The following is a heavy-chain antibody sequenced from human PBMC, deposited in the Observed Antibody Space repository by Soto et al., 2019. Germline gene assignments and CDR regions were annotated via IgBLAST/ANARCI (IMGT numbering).Heavy chain of an antibody. J-gene: IGHJ4*02. Sequence: QVQLQESGPGLVKPSQTLSLTCTVSGGSISSGGYYWSWIRQHPGTGLEWIGYIYYSGRTDYNPSRKSRVTIAVDTSKNQFSLKLSSVTAADTAVYYCARKTTVTTCFDYWGQGTLVTVSS. CDR1: GGSISSGGYY. CDR3: ARKTTVTTCFDY. V-gene: IGHV4-31*03. D-gene: IGHD4-17*01. CDR2: IYYSGRT.